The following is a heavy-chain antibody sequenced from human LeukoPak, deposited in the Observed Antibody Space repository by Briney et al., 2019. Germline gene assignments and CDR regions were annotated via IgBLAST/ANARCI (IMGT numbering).Heavy chain of an antibody. J-gene: IGHJ4*02. CDR3: ARNIEN. D-gene: IGHD2/OR15-2a*01. Sequence: ASVKVSCKASGYTFTSYGISWVRQAPGQGLEWMGWINPNSGITNYAQNFQGRVTITRDTSISTVYMELSSLRSDDTAVYYCARNIENWGQGTLVTVSS. CDR1: GYTFTSYG. CDR2: INPNSGIT. V-gene: IGHV1-2*02.